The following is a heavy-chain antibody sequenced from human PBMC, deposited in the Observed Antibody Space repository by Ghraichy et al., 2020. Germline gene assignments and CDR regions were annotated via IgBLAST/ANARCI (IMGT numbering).Heavy chain of an antibody. Sequence: GGSLRLSCSGSGFTFSAAAMSWVRQTPAKRLEYVSFIGHIINGEVKYYDDSVKGRFTVSRDNSKNTVYLQMSGLRIDDTGIYFCVKNFPLYGGFWFGDHWGHGVRVTVSS. D-gene: IGHD3-10*01. J-gene: IGHJ1*01. CDR2: HIINGEVK. CDR3: VKNFPLYGGFWFGDH. CDR1: GFTFSAAA. V-gene: IGHV3-64D*09.